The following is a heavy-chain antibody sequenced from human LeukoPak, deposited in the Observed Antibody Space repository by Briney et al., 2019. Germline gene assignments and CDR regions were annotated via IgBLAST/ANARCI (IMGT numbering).Heavy chain of an antibody. V-gene: IGHV4-39*01. CDR2: IYYSGST. D-gene: IGHD4-11*01. CDR1: GGSISSSSYY. Sequence: SETLSLTCTVSGGSISSSSYYWGWIRQHPGKGLEWIGSIYYSGSTYYNPSLKSRVTISVDTSKNQFSLKLSSVTAADTAVYYCARIMTTGNWFDPWGQGTLVTVSS. J-gene: IGHJ5*02. CDR3: ARIMTTGNWFDP.